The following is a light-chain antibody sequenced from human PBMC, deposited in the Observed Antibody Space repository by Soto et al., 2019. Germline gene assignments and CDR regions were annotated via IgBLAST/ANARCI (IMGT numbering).Light chain of an antibody. Sequence: QSVLTQPASVSGSPGQSITISCTGTSSDVGGYNYVCWYQQHPGKAPKLMIYDVSNRPSGVSNRFSGSKSGNTASLTISWLQAADESDSYCSSYPSSSNVVFGGGTQLTVL. CDR1: SSDVGGYNY. CDR3: SSYPSSSNVV. J-gene: IGLJ2*01. CDR2: DVS. V-gene: IGLV2-14*01.